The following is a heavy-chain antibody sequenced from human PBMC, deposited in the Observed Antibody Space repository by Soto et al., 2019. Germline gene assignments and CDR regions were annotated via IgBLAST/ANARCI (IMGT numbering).Heavy chain of an antibody. CDR1: EYSFRIYW. D-gene: IGHD6-13*01. CDR2: VDPNDSFA. Sequence: GESLKISCQAFEYSFRIYWISWVRQKPGGGLEWMGRVDPNDSFATYSPSFEGHVSISVDRSINTAYLQWNSLEASDTAFYFCARSPRSSPYFDYWGQGALVTVSS. V-gene: IGHV5-10-1*01. CDR3: ARSPRSSPYFDY. J-gene: IGHJ4*02.